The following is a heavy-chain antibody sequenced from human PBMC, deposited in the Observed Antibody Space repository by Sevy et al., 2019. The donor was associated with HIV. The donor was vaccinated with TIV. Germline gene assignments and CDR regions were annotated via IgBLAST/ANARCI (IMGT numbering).Heavy chain of an antibody. CDR1: GFTFSYYN. D-gene: IGHD3-22*01. CDR2: ISSGSSYV. CDR3: ASPLHYYDSPSAY. V-gene: IGHV3-21*01. Sequence: GGSLRLSCAASGFTFSYYNMNWVRQAPGKGLEWVSSISSGSSYVYHADSVKGRFTISRDNAKNSLYLQMNSLRTEDTSVYYCASPLHYYDSPSAYWGQGTQVTVSS. J-gene: IGHJ4*02.